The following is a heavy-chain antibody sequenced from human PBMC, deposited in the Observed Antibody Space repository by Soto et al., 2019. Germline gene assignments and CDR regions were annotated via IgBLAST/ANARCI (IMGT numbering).Heavy chain of an antibody. D-gene: IGHD2-2*02. Sequence: GGSLRLSCAASGFTFSSYSMNWVRQAPGKGLEWVSSISSSSSYIYYADSVKGRFTISRDNAKNSLYLQMNSLRAEDTAVYYCARCQKPNDTVVVRGAIAYWGQGTLVTVSS. CDR1: GFTFSSYS. V-gene: IGHV3-21*01. J-gene: IGHJ4*02. CDR2: ISSSSSYI. CDR3: ARCQKPNDTVVVRGAIAY.